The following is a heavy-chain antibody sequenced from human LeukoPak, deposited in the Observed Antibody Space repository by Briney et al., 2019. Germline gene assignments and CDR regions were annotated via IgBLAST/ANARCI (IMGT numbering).Heavy chain of an antibody. CDR1: GGSISSYY. CDR3: ARQGPRITIFGVVIMTVFDP. V-gene: IGHV4-59*08. Sequence: KPSETLSLTCTVSGGSISSYYWSWIRQPPGKGLEWIGYIYYSGSTNYNPSLKSRVTISVDTSKNQFSLKLSSVTAADTAVYYCARQGPRITIFGVVIMTVFDPWGQGTLVTVSS. D-gene: IGHD3-3*01. CDR2: IYYSGST. J-gene: IGHJ5*02.